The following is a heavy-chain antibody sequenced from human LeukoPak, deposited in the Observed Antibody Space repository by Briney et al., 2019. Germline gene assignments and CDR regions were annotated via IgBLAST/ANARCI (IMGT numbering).Heavy chain of an antibody. V-gene: IGHV7-4-1*02. CDR2: INTNTGNP. CDR3: ARISTIFGVVIESTFDY. Sequence: GASVKVSCKASGYTFTSYAMNWVRQAPGQGLEWMGWINTNTGNPTYAQGFTERFVFSLDTSVSTAYLQISSLKAEDTAVYYCARISTIFGVVIESTFDYWGQGTLVTASS. D-gene: IGHD3-3*01. J-gene: IGHJ4*02. CDR1: GYTFTSYA.